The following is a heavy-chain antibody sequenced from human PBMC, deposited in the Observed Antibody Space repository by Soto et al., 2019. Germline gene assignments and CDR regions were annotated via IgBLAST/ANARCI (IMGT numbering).Heavy chain of an antibody. Sequence: GEALKISCKGSGYSVTSYWIGRVRQMPGKGLEWMGLIYPGDSDTRYSPPFQGQVTISADKSISTAYLQWSSLKASDTAMYYCARGYDSNGYLDPWGQGTLVTVSS. CDR3: ARGYDSNGYLDP. J-gene: IGHJ5*02. D-gene: IGHD3-22*01. CDR2: IYPGDSDT. V-gene: IGHV5-51*01. CDR1: GYSVTSYW.